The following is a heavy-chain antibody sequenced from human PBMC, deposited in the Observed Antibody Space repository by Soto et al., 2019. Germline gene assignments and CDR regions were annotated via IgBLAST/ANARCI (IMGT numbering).Heavy chain of an antibody. Sequence: LRLSCTVSGFAFNNYGINWVRQAPGKGLEWVSSISKSDYTYYSDSVKGRFTISRDNAKNSVSLQMNTLRVEDTAVYYCAREDSIIIPAVSDFWGQGTLVTVSS. J-gene: IGHJ4*02. V-gene: IGHV3-21*01. CDR1: GFAFNNYG. D-gene: IGHD2-2*01. CDR3: AREDSIIIPAVSDF. CDR2: ISKSDYT.